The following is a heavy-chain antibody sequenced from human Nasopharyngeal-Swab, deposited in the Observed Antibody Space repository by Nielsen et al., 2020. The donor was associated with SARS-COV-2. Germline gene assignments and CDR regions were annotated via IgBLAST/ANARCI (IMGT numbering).Heavy chain of an antibody. Sequence: WIRQPPGKGLEWIGYIYYSGSTNYNPSLKSRVTISVDTSKNQFSLKLSSVTAADTAVYYCASTDCSGGSCYSHYYYYTDVWGKGTTVTVSS. CDR2: IYYSGST. J-gene: IGHJ6*03. CDR3: ASTDCSGGSCYSHYYYYTDV. D-gene: IGHD2-15*01. V-gene: IGHV4-59*01.